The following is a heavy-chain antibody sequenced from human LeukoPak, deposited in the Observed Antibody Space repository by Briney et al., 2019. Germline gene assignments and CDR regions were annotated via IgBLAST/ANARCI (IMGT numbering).Heavy chain of an antibody. J-gene: IGHJ5*02. CDR3: ARATQPGYDP. CDR1: GLTFSSYS. V-gene: IGHV3-48*01. CDR2: ISSDSGAR. Sequence: GGSLRLSCGASGLTFSSYSMNWVRQAPGKGLEWVSYISSDSGARYYADSVKGRFTISRDNAKNSLYLQMNSLRAEDTAVYYCARATQPGYDPWGQGTLVTVSS. D-gene: IGHD2-15*01.